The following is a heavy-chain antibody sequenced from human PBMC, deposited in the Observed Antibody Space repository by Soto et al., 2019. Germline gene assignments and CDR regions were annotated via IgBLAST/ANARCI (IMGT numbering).Heavy chain of an antibody. Sequence: SETLSLTCTVSGGSISSYYWSWIRQLPGKGLEWIGYIYYSGSTNYNPSLKSRVTISVDTSKNQFSLKLSSVTAADTAVYYCAREQGYCGSTSCYRGWFDPWGQGTLVTVSS. D-gene: IGHD2-2*02. J-gene: IGHJ5*02. CDR3: AREQGYCGSTSCYRGWFDP. CDR1: GGSISSYY. CDR2: IYYSGST. V-gene: IGHV4-59*01.